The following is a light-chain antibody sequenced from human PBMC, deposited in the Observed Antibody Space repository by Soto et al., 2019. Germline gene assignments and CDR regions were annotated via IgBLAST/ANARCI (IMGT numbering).Light chain of an antibody. CDR2: STS. V-gene: IGKV1-39*01. CDR3: QQSFVTPYT. CDR1: QSINSY. J-gene: IGKJ2*01. Sequence: DIQMTQSPSSLSASVGDRVTITCRANQSINSYLTWYQQKPGKAPKLLIYSTSTLQGGVPPGFSGSGYATDFTLTISSLQPEDFATYYCQQSFVTPYTFGQGTKVEI.